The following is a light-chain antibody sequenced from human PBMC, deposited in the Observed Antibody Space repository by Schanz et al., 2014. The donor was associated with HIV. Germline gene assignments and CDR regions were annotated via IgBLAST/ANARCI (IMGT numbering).Light chain of an antibody. V-gene: IGLV2-14*02. CDR3: AAWDDSLNAWV. Sequence: QSALTQPASVSGSPGQSITISCTGTTSDIGAYDLLSWYQQHPGRAPKLLIYEVSKRPSGVSSRFSGSKSGSTASLTISGLQAEDEADYYCAAWDDSLNAWVFGGGPKLTVL. J-gene: IGLJ3*02. CDR1: TSDIGAYDL. CDR2: EVS.